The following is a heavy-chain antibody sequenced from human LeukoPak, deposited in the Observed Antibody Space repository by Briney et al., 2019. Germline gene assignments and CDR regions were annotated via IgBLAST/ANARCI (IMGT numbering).Heavy chain of an antibody. CDR2: MSFDGSHE. CDR1: GLTFSNSA. D-gene: IGHD2-15*01. V-gene: IGHV3-30*04. CDR3: ARGGKCSDGKCYLIDY. J-gene: IGHJ4*02. Sequence: PGGSLRLSCVAFGLTFSNSAMHWVRQAPGKGLEWVVIMSFDGSHERYGDSVKGRFTLSRDNSKNTLYLQINSLRTEDTAVYYCARGGKCSDGKCYLIDYWGQGTLVTVSS.